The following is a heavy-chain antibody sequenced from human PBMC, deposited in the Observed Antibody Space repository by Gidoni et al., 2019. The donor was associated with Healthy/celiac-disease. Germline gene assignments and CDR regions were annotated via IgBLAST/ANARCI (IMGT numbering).Heavy chain of an antibody. CDR1: GFTFSSYA. D-gene: IGHD3-10*01. CDR2: ISSSGGST. Sequence: EVQLLESGGGLVQPGGSLRLSCAASGFTFSSYAMGWVRQAPGKGLEWVSAISSSGGSTYYADSVKGRFTISRDNSKNTLYLQMNSLRAEDTAVYYCAKKSGYGSGSYLRSFDYWGQGTLVTVSS. V-gene: IGHV3-23*01. J-gene: IGHJ4*02. CDR3: AKKSGYGSGSYLRSFDY.